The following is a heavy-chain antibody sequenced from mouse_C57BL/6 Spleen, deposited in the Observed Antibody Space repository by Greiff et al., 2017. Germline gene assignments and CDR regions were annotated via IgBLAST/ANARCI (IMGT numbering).Heavy chain of an antibody. D-gene: IGHD1-1*01. J-gene: IGHJ2*01. CDR1: GFSLTSYG. Sequence: VQLVESGPGLVQPSPSLSISCTASGFSLTSYGVHWVRQYPGKGLEWLGVIWSGGSTDYNAAFISRKSISKDNSKSQVFLKMNSLQADDTAIYYCDRNLRELRGLYYFDYWGQGTTLTVSS. CDR2: IWSGGST. V-gene: IGHV2-2*01. CDR3: DRNLRELRGLYYFDY.